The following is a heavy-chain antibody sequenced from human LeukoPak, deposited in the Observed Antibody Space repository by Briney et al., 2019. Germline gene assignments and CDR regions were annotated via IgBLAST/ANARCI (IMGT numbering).Heavy chain of an antibody. D-gene: IGHD1-26*01. CDR1: GFTFDDYA. CDR2: ISWNSGSI. V-gene: IGHV3-9*01. J-gene: IGHJ6*02. CDR3: AKELKEIGATTAYYYYGMDV. Sequence: GGSLRLSCAASGFTFDDYAMHWVRQAPGKGLEWVSGISWNSGSIGYADSVKGRFTISRDNAKNTLYLQMNSLRAEDTAVYYCAKELKEIGATTAYYYYGMDVWGQGTTVTVSS.